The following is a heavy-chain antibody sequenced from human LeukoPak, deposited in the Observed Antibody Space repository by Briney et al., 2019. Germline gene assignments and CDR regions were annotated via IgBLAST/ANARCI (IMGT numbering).Heavy chain of an antibody. J-gene: IGHJ6*03. D-gene: IGHD4-11*01. CDR1: GGSISSGDYY. CDR3: ARAPSGTVTYYYMDV. CDR2: IYYSGST. V-gene: IGHV4-30-4*08. Sequence: PSQTLSLTWTVSGGSISSGDYYWSWIRQPPGKGLEWIGYIYYSGSTYYNPSLKSRVTISVDTSKNQFSLKLSSVTAADTAVYYCARAPSGTVTYYYMDVWGKGTTVTVSS.